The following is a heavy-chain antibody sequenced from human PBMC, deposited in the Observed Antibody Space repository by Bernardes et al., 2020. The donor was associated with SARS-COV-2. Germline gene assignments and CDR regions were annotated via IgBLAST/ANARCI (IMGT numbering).Heavy chain of an antibody. Sequence: TSYADSVKGRFTISRDNAKNTLYLQMNSLRAEDTAVYYCARGDFGFGELYYYYYGMDVWG. V-gene: IGHV3-74*01. CDR3: ARGDFGFGELYYYYYGMDV. CDR2: T. D-gene: IGHD3-10*01. J-gene: IGHJ6*01.